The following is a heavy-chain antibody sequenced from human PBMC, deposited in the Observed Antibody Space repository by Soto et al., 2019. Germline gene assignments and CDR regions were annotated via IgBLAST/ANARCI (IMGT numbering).Heavy chain of an antibody. J-gene: IGHJ5*02. V-gene: IGHV3-21*01. D-gene: IGHD5-18*01. Sequence: GGSLRLSCAASGLTFSSYTMNWVRQAPGKGLEWVSSISSSGSYIHYADSVKGRFTISRDNAKNSLFLQMDSLRAEDTAVYYCARDVETSMDGLNYFDPWGQGTLVTVSS. CDR2: ISSSGSYI. CDR1: GLTFSSYT. CDR3: ARDVETSMDGLNYFDP.